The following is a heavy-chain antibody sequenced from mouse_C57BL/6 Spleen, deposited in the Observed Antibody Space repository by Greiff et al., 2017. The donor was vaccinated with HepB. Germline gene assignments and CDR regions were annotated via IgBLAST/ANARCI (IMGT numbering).Heavy chain of an antibody. CDR2: IGGVGST. CDR1: GFSLTSSG. Sequence: QVQLKESGPGLVAPSQSLSITCTVSGFSLTSSGVDWVRQSPGTGLEWLGVIGGVGSTNYNSALKSRLSISKDNPKSQVFLKMNSLQTDDTAVYYWASEGGDRFAYWGQGTLVTVSA. J-gene: IGHJ3*01. V-gene: IGHV2-6*01. CDR3: ASEGGDRFAY. D-gene: IGHD3-3*01.